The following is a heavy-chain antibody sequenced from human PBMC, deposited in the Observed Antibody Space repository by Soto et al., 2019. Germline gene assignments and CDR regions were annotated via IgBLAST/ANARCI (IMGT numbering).Heavy chain of an antibody. CDR1: GGTFSSYA. CDR2: IIPIFGTA. V-gene: IGHV1-69*01. CDR3: ARDWGLKWLRSPLSYIVSREPHYYYYGMDV. D-gene: IGHD5-12*01. J-gene: IGHJ6*02. Sequence: QVQLVQSGAEVKKPGSSVKVSCKASGGTFSSYAISWVRQAPGQGLEWMGGIIPIFGTANYAQKFQGRVTITADESTSTAYMELSSLRSEDTAVYYCARDWGLKWLRSPLSYIVSREPHYYYYGMDVWGQGTTVTVSS.